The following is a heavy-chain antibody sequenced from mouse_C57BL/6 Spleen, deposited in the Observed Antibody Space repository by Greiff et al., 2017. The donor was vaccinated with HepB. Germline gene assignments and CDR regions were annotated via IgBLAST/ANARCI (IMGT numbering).Heavy chain of an antibody. CDR3: ARDGNYYGSSHYYAMDY. V-gene: IGHV1-55*01. CDR2: IYPGSGST. D-gene: IGHD1-1*01. CDR1: GYTFTSYW. J-gene: IGHJ4*01. Sequence: QVQLQQPGAELVKPGASVKMSCKASGYTFTSYWITWVKQRPGQGLEWIGDIYPGSGSTNYNEKFKSKATLTVDTSSSTAYMQLSSLTSEDSAVYYCARDGNYYGSSHYYAMDYWGQGTSVTVSS.